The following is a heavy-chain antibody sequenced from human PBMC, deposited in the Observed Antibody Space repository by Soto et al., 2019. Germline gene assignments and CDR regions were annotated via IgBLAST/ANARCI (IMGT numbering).Heavy chain of an antibody. CDR3: ARLGGSGSYTVDY. CDR1: GFNYRSYG. D-gene: IGHD3-10*01. Sequence: QVQLVESGGGVVQPGRSLRLSCAASGFNYRSYGVHWVRQAPGKGLEWVALIWYDGSNKYYADSVKGRFTVSRDNSKNILYLQMNSLRAEDTALYYCARLGGSGSYTVDYWGQGTQVTVSS. J-gene: IGHJ4*02. V-gene: IGHV3-33*01. CDR2: IWYDGSNK.